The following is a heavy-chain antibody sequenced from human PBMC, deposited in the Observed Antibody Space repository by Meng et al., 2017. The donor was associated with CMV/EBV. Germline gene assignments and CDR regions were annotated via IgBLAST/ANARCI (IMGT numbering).Heavy chain of an antibody. J-gene: IGHJ6*02. CDR3: ARGGLGVSNGFYYPGLDV. CDR2: IGTAGDT. CDR1: GFTFSSYD. Sequence: GESLKISCAASGFTFSSYDMHWVRQTTGKGLEWVSAIGTAGDTYYPDSVKGRFTISRENAGNSLYLQMNTLRVGDTATYYCARGGLGVSNGFYYPGLDVWGQGTTVTVSS. D-gene: IGHD2-8*01. V-gene: IGHV3-13*01.